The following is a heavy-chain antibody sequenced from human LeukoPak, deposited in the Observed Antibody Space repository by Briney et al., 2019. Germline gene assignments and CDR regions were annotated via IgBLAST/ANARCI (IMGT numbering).Heavy chain of an antibody. V-gene: IGHV1-69*05. D-gene: IGHD2-2*01. Sequence: SVKVSCKASGGTFSSYAFSWVRQAPGQGLEWMGGIIPIFGTANYAQKFQGRVTITTDESTSTAYMELSSLRSEDTAVYYCARGVVPAAIGYFDYWGQGTLVTVSS. CDR1: GGTFSSYA. CDR3: ARGVVPAAIGYFDY. J-gene: IGHJ4*02. CDR2: IIPIFGTA.